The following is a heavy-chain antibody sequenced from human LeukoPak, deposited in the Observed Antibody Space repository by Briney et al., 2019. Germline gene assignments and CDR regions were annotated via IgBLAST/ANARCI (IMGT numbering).Heavy chain of an antibody. V-gene: IGHV3-30*04. CDR3: ARGRYCSGTSCYANYFDS. CDR1: GFTFSNYA. CDR2: ISYDGSGK. D-gene: IGHD2-2*01. Sequence: GGSLRLSCAASGFTFSNYAIHWVRQAPGKGLEWVAVISYDGSGKYYADSVKGRFTISRDNSKNTLYLQMNCLRAEDSAVYRCARGRYCSGTSCYANYFDSWGQGTLVTVSS. J-gene: IGHJ4*02.